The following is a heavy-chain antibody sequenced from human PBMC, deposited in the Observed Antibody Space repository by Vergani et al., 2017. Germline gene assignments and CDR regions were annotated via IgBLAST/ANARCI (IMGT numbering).Heavy chain of an antibody. CDR2: IRSKANSYAT. V-gene: IGHV3-73*01. J-gene: IGHJ3*02. Sequence: EVQLLESGGGLVQPGGSLRLSCAASGFTFSGSAMHWVRQASGKGLEWVGRIRSKANSYATAYAASVKGRFTISRDDSKNTAYLQMNSLKTEDTAVYYCARGLYYYDSRLVAFDIWGQGTMVTVSS. D-gene: IGHD3-22*01. CDR1: GFTFSGSA. CDR3: ARGLYYYDSRLVAFDI.